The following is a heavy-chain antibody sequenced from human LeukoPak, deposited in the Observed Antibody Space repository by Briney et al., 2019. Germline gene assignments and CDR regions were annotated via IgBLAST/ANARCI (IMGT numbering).Heavy chain of an antibody. D-gene: IGHD2-8*01. CDR2: ISTNTGNP. CDR3: ASFFCTSGLCYYLDY. V-gene: IGHV7-4-1*02. CDR1: GYTFTSNA. Sequence: GASVKVSCKASGYTFTSNALGWVRQASGQGLEWMGWISTNTGNPTYAQGFTGRFVFSLDTSDNTAYLQISSLQAEDTAVYYCASFFCTSGLCYYLDYWGQGTLVTVSS. J-gene: IGHJ4*02.